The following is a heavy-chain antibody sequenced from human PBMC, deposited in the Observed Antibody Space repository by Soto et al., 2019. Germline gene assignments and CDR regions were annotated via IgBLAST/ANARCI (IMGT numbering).Heavy chain of an antibody. CDR1: GDTFSSYP. J-gene: IGHJ6*02. V-gene: IGHV1-69*13. Sequence: SVKVSCKASGDTFSSYPISGVRQAPGQGLEWMGGIIPILDTANYAQKIQGRVTITADESTSTAYMELSSLRSEDTAVYYCARGGYRGYDFLLDVWGQGTTVTVSS. CDR2: IIPILDTA. CDR3: ARGGYRGYDFLLDV. D-gene: IGHD5-12*01.